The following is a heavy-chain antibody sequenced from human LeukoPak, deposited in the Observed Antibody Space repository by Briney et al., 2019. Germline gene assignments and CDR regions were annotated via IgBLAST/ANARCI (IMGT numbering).Heavy chain of an antibody. Sequence: GASVKVSCKASGYTFTSYYMHWVRQAPGQGLEWMGIINPSGGSTSYAQKFRGRVTMTRDTSTSTVYMELSSLRSEDTAVYYCASFGDPVRGVIPPSLYFDYWGQGTLVTVSS. CDR3: ASFGDPVRGVIPPSLYFDY. D-gene: IGHD3-10*01. CDR2: INPSGGST. J-gene: IGHJ4*02. CDR1: GYTFTSYY. V-gene: IGHV1-46*01.